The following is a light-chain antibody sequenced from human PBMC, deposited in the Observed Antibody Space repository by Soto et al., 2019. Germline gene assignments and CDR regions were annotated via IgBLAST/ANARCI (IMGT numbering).Light chain of an antibody. CDR1: SSDVGAHNY. CDR2: EVS. Sequence: QSALTQPASVSGSPGQSITISCTGTSSDVGAHNYVSWYQQHPGRAPKLMIYEVSNRPSGVSNRFSGSKSGNTASLTISGHQAEDEADYYCNSYTSSSTLVFGGGTKVTVL. J-gene: IGLJ3*02. CDR3: NSYTSSSTLV. V-gene: IGLV2-14*01.